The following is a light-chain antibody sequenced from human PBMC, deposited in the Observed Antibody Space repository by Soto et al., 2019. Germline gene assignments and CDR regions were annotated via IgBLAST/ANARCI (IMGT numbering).Light chain of an antibody. CDR1: QSLLHSDGYNY. J-gene: IGKJ4*01. CDR3: MQALQTPLT. V-gene: IGKV2-28*01. Sequence: DIVMTQSPLSLPVTPGEPASISCRSSQSLLHSDGYNYLDWFVQRPGQSPQLLSYLGSSRASGVPDRFSGSGSGTDFTLKISRVEAEDVGVYYCMQALQTPLTFGGGTKVDIK. CDR2: LGS.